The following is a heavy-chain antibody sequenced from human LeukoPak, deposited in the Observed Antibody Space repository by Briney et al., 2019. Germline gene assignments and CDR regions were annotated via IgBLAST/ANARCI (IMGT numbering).Heavy chain of an antibody. D-gene: IGHD6-13*01. CDR3: AGAAAGTAIDS. J-gene: IGHJ4*02. V-gene: IGHV5-51*01. CDR1: GYSFSTYW. Sequence: GESLKIYCKGSGYSFSTYWIAWVRQIPGKGLEWMGIIYPGDSDTRYSPSFQGQFTISADKSISTAYLQWSSLKASDSAIYYCAGAAAGTAIDSWGQGTLVTVSS. CDR2: IYPGDSDT.